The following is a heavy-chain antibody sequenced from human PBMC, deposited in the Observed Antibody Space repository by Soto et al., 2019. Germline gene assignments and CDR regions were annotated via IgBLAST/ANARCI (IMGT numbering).Heavy chain of an antibody. CDR2: IDPSDSYT. Sequence: GESLKISCKGSGYSFTSYWISWVRQMPGKGLEWMGRIDPSDSYTNYSPSFQGHVTISADKSISTAYLQWSSLKASDTAMYYCARHSRASYPFSTFEYWGQGTLVTV. CDR3: ARHSRASYPFSTFEY. V-gene: IGHV5-10-1*01. CDR1: GYSFTSYW. J-gene: IGHJ4*02.